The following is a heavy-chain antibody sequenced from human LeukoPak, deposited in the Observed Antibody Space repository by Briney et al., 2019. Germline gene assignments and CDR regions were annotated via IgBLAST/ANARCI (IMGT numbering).Heavy chain of an antibody. V-gene: IGHV1-69*05. J-gene: IGHJ5*02. Sequence: SVKVSCKASGGAFSSYAISWVRQAPGQGLEWMGGIIPIFGTANYAQKFQGRVTITTDESTSTAYMELSSLRSEDTAVYYCARVSYGDYGIDPWGQGTLVTVSS. CDR3: ARVSYGDYGIDP. CDR1: GGAFSSYA. CDR2: IIPIFGTA. D-gene: IGHD4-17*01.